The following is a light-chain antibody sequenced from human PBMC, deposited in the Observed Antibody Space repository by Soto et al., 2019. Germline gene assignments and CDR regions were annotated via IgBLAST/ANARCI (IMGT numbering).Light chain of an antibody. J-gene: IGLJ1*01. Sequence: QSVLTQPPSASGTPGQRVTISCSGSSSNIGTNTVNWYLQLPGTAPKLLMYNNNRRPSGVPERFSGSKSGTSASLAIGGLQSEDEADYYCAAWDDSLDGFYVFGSGTKVTVL. CDR3: AAWDDSLDGFYV. CDR1: SSNIGTNT. CDR2: NNN. V-gene: IGLV1-44*01.